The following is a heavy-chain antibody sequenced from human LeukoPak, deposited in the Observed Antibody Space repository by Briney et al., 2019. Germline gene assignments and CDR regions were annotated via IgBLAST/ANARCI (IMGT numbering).Heavy chain of an antibody. V-gene: IGHV3-21*01. CDR3: AREDYYYDSSGYTYYFDY. D-gene: IGHD3-22*01. Sequence: GGSLRLSCAASGFTFSTYSMNWVRQAPGRGLEWVSSISSTSSYIYYADSVKGRFTISRDNAKNSLYLQMNSLRAEDTAVYYCAREDYYYDSSGYTYYFDYWGQGTLVTVSS. J-gene: IGHJ4*02. CDR2: ISSTSSYI. CDR1: GFTFSTYS.